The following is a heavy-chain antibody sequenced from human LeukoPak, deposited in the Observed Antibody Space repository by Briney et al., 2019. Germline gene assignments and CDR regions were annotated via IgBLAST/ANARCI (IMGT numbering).Heavy chain of an antibody. CDR1: GFIFRTYG. Sequence: GGSPRLSCAASGFIFRTYGMNWVRQAPGKGLEYVSGITAGGGNTYYADSLKGRFTISSDDSKYTVFLQMNSLRVEDTAVYYCAKGAYGVGGALDYWGRGSLVTVSS. CDR3: AKGAYGVGGALDY. V-gene: IGHV3-23*01. J-gene: IGHJ4*02. CDR2: ITAGGGNT. D-gene: IGHD2-21*01.